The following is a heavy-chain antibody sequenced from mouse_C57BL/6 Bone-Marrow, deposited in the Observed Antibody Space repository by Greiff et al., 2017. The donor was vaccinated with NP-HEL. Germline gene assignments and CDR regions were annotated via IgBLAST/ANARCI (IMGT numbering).Heavy chain of an antibody. Sequence: DVKLVESGGGLVKPGGSLKLSCAASGFTFSSYAMSWVRQTPAKRLEWVATISDGGSYTYYPDNVKGRFTISRDNAKNNLYLQMSHLKSEDTAMYYCARDTYYSNYYAMDYWGQGTSVTVSS. CDR2: ISDGGSYT. J-gene: IGHJ4*01. V-gene: IGHV5-4*01. CDR1: GFTFSSYA. CDR3: ARDTYYSNYYAMDY. D-gene: IGHD2-5*01.